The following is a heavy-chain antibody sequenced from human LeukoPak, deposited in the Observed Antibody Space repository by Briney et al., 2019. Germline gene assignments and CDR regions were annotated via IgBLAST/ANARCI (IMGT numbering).Heavy chain of an antibody. CDR3: ARVCDSSGYYRDAFDI. CDR1: GGSISSGGYY. J-gene: IGHJ3*02. Sequence: SQTLSLTCTVSGGSISSGGYYWSWIRQHPGKGLGWIGYTYYSGSTYYSPSLKSRVTISVDTSKNQFSLKLSSVTAADTAVYYCARVCDSSGYYRDAFDIWGQGTMVTVSS. CDR2: TYYSGST. V-gene: IGHV4-31*03. D-gene: IGHD3-22*01.